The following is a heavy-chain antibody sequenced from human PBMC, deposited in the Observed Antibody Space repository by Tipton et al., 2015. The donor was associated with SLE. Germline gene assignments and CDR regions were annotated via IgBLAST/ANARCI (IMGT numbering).Heavy chain of an antibody. CDR2: INHSGST. Sequence: TLSLTCAVYGGSFSGYYWSWIRQPPGKGLEWIGEINHSGSTNYNPSLKSRVTISVDTSKNQFSLKLSSVTAADTAVYYCARAVAAVGYFDYWGQGTLVTVSS. CDR3: ARAVAAVGYFDY. J-gene: IGHJ4*02. V-gene: IGHV4-34*01. D-gene: IGHD6-13*01. CDR1: GGSFSGYY.